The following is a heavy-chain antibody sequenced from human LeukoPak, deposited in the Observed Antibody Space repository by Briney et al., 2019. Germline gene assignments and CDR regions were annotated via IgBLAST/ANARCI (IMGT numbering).Heavy chain of an antibody. D-gene: IGHD6-19*01. V-gene: IGHV3-9*01. CDR3: ARDSSGWYDH. CDR1: GFTFDDYA. J-gene: IGHJ5*02. Sequence: GRSLRLSCAASGFTFDDYAMHWVRQAPGKGLEWVSGISWNSGSIGYADSVKGRFTISRDNGKNSLYLQMNSLRAEDTAVYYCARDSSGWYDHWGQGTLVTVSS. CDR2: ISWNSGSI.